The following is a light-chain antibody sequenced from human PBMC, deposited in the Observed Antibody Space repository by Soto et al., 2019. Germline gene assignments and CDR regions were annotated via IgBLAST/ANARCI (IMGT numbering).Light chain of an antibody. CDR2: EVT. CDR3: CSRF. Sequence: QSVLTQPASVSGSPGQSITITCTGTRSDLATYNFVSWYQQHPGKAPQLLIYEVTKRPSGVSTRFSGSQSGDTASLTISGLQAADEADYYCCSRFFGGGTKLTVL. CDR1: RSDLATYNF. J-gene: IGLJ2*01. V-gene: IGLV2-23*02.